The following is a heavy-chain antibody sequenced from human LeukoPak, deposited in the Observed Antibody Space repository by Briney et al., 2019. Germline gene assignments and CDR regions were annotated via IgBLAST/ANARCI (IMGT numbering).Heavy chain of an antibody. Sequence: GGSLRLSCAASGFTFTTYWMSWVRQAPGKGLEWVAKISPDGSEKYYVDSVKGRFTISRENAKNSFYLQMNSLRAGDTVVYYCARASAAGDKTYFDYWGQGTLVTVSS. D-gene: IGHD6-13*01. CDR3: ARASAAGDKTYFDY. V-gene: IGHV3-7*02. J-gene: IGHJ4*02. CDR2: ISPDGSEK. CDR1: GFTFTTYW.